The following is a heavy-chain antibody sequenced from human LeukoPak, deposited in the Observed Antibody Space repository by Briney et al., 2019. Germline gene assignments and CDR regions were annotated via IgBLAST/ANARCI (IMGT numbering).Heavy chain of an antibody. V-gene: IGHV3-30*04. CDR3: AYMSGYSTLDAFDI. J-gene: IGHJ3*02. Sequence: PGRSLRLSCAASGFTFSSYAMHWVRQAPGKGLEWVAVISYDGSNKYYADSVKGRFTISRDNSKNTLYLQMNSLRAEDTAVYYCAYMSGYSTLDAFDIWGQGTMVTVSS. CDR1: GFTFSSYA. D-gene: IGHD5-12*01. CDR2: ISYDGSNK.